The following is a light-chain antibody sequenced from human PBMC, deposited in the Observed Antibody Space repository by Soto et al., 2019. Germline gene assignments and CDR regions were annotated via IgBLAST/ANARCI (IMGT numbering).Light chain of an antibody. CDR3: QQSYTSPPT. J-gene: IGKJ4*01. CDR2: AAS. V-gene: IGKV1-39*01. Sequence: DIQMTQSPSSLSASVGDRVTITCRASQRIITYLNWYQQKPGKAPNLLIYAASSLQSGVPSRFSGSGSGTDFTLTIRSLQPEDFATYFCQQSYTSPPTFGGGTKVDIK. CDR1: QRIITY.